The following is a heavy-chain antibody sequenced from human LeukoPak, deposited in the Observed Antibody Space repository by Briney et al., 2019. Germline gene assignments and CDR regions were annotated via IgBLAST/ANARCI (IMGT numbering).Heavy chain of an antibody. Sequence: SETLSLTCTVSGGSISSYYWSWIRQPPGKGPEWIGYIYYSGSTNYNPSLKSRVTISVDTSKNQFSLKLSSVTAADTAVYYCARLYYDFWSGYFSAFDIWGQGTMVTVSS. V-gene: IGHV4-59*01. CDR3: ARLYYDFWSGYFSAFDI. CDR2: IYYSGST. D-gene: IGHD3-3*01. CDR1: GGSISSYY. J-gene: IGHJ3*02.